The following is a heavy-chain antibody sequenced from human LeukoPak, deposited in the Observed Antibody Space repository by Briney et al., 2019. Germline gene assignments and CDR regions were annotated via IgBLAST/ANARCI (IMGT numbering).Heavy chain of an antibody. Sequence: PGGSLRLSCAASGFTFSSYEMNWVRQAPGKGLEWVSYISSSGDIIYYADSVKGRFTISRDNARNSLYLRMNSLRAEDTAVYYCARGWFDTWGQGTLVTVSS. CDR2: ISSSGDII. V-gene: IGHV3-48*03. J-gene: IGHJ5*02. CDR1: GFTFSSYE. CDR3: ARGWFDT.